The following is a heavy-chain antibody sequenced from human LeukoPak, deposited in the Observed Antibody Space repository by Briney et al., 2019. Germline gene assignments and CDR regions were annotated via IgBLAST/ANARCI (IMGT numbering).Heavy chain of an antibody. CDR3: ARFYSSGCDY. CDR2: IYYSGST. D-gene: IGHD6-19*01. CDR1: GGSISSYY. V-gene: IGHV4-59*01. Sequence: PSETLSLTCTVSGGSISSYYWSWIRQPPGKGLEWIGYIYYSGSTNYNPSLKSRVTISVGTSKNQFSLKLSSATAADTAVYYCARFYSSGCDYWGQGTLVTVSS. J-gene: IGHJ4*02.